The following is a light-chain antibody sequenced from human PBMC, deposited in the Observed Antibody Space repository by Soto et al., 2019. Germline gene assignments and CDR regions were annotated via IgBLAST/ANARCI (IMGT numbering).Light chain of an antibody. CDR3: QVWDSSSDHPV. Sequence: SYELTQPPSVSVAPGKTAGITCGGNNIGSKSVHWYQQKPGQAPVLVIYYDSDRPSGIPERFSGSNSGNTATLTIRRVEAGDEADYYCQVWDSSSDHPVFGGGAKLTVL. CDR1: NIGSKS. V-gene: IGLV3-21*04. J-gene: IGLJ2*01. CDR2: YDS.